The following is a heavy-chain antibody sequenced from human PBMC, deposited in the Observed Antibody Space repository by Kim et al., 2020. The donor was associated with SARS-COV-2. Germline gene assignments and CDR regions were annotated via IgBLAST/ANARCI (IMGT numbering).Heavy chain of an antibody. CDR3: ARHGRYCTNGVCYNWFDP. D-gene: IGHD2-8*01. Sequence: GESLQISCKGSGYSFTSYWISWVRQMPGKGLEWMGRIDPSDSYTNYSPSFQGHVTISADKSISTAYLQWSSLKASDTAMYYCARHGRYCTNGVCYNWFDPWGQGTLVTVSS. J-gene: IGHJ5*02. CDR1: GYSFTSYW. CDR2: IDPSDSYT. V-gene: IGHV5-10-1*01.